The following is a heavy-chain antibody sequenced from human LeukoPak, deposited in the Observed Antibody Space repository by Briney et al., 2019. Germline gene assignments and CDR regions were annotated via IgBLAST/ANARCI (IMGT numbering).Heavy chain of an antibody. CDR1: GFTFSSYA. J-gene: IGHJ4*02. D-gene: IGHD3-22*01. Sequence: GGSLRLSCAASGFTFSSYAMSWVRQAPGKGLKWVSAISGSGGSTYYADTVKGRFTISRDNSKNTLYVQMNSLRAEDTAVYYCAKDGGSGYYYFDYWGQGTLVTVSS. CDR3: AKDGGSGYYYFDY. V-gene: IGHV3-23*01. CDR2: ISGSGGST.